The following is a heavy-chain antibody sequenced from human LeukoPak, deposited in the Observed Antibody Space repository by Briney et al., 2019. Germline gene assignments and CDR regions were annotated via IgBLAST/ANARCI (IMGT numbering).Heavy chain of an antibody. D-gene: IGHD6-13*01. V-gene: IGHV1-2*06. J-gene: IGHJ1*01. CDR1: GYTFTGYY. Sequence: GASVKVSCKASGYTFTGYYMHWVRQAPGQGLEWMERINPNSGGTNYAQKFQGRVTMTRDTSISTAYMELSRLRSDDTAVYYCARDAGTIAAADRRNFQHWGQGTLVTASS. CDR3: ARDAGTIAAADRRNFQH. CDR2: INPNSGGT.